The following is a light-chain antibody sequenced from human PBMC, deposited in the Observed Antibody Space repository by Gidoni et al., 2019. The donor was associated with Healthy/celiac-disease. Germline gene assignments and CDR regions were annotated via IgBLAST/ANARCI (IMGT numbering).Light chain of an antibody. CDR1: QSISSS. J-gene: IGKJ4*01. CDR2: AAS. CDR3: QQYYSTPVT. V-gene: IGKV1-39*01. Sequence: DTQMTQSPSSLSASVGDRVTITCRASQSISSSLNWYQQKPGKAPKLLIYAASSLQSGVPSRFSGSGSGTDFTLTISSLQPDDFATYYCQQYYSTPVTFGGGTKVEIK.